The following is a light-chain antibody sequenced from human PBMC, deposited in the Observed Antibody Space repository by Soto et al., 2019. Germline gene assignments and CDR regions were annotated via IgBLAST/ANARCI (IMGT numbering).Light chain of an antibody. V-gene: IGKV3-20*01. J-gene: IGKJ1*01. CDR2: GAS. Sequence: EIVLTQSPGTLSLSPGERATLSCRASQSVSSSYVAWYHQKPGQAPRLLIYGASSRATGIPDRLSGSGSGTYFTLTISRLETEDFAVYYCHQYGSPPCTCGQGTKVEI. CDR1: QSVSSSY. CDR3: HQYGSPPCT.